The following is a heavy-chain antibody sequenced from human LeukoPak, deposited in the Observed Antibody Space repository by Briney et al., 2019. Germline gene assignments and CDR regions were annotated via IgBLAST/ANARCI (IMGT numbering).Heavy chain of an antibody. CDR1: GFTFSSYS. Sequence: GGSLRLSCAASGFTFSSYSMNWVRQAPGKGLEWVSPISSSSSYIYYADSVKGRFTISRDNAKNPLYLQMNSLRAEDTAVYYCAKDDDWGRYKHWGQGTLVTVSS. CDR3: AKDDDWGRYKH. D-gene: IGHD3-16*01. CDR2: ISSSSSYI. V-gene: IGHV3-21*04. J-gene: IGHJ1*01.